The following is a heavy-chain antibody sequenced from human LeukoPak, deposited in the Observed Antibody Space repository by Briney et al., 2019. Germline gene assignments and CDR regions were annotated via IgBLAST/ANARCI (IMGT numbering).Heavy chain of an antibody. CDR2: IYPGDSDT. CDR1: GYSFTSYW. J-gene: IGHJ5*02. V-gene: IGHV5-51*01. D-gene: IGHD3-3*01. CDR3: ARLPAYYDFWSGAYNWFDP. Sequence: GESLKISCKGSGYSFTSYWIGWVRQMPGKGLEWMGIIYPGDSDTRYSPSFQGQVTISADKSISTAYLQWSSLKASDTAMCYCARLPAYYDFWSGAYNWFDPWGQGTLVTVSS.